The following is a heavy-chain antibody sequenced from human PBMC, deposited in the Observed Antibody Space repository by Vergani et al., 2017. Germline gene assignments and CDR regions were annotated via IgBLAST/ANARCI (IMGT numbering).Heavy chain of an antibody. CDR2: IWYDGSKE. D-gene: IGHD2-2*02. J-gene: IGHJ3*02. CDR1: GFTLSSHA. V-gene: IGHV3-33*01. Sequence: QVQLEESGGGVVQPGRSLRLSCAGSGFTLSSHAMHWVRQAPGKGLEWVAFIWYDGSKEYYADSVKGRFTISRDNSKNTLYLQMNSLRAEDTAVYYCARTVVPAAIDDAFDIWGQGTMVTVSS. CDR3: ARTVVPAAIDDAFDI.